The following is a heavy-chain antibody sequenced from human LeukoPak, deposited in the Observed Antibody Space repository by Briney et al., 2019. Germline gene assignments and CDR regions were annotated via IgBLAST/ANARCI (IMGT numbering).Heavy chain of an antibody. CDR3: ASSIVADGTSPFDY. Sequence: PGGSLRLSCAASGFTFSSYAMHWVRQAPGKGLEWLSYINAASDATYYADSVKGRFTISRDNAKNSLYLQMNSLRAEDTAVYYCASSIVADGTSPFDYWGQGTLVTVSS. CDR1: GFTFSSYA. CDR2: INAASDAT. V-gene: IGHV3-48*01. J-gene: IGHJ4*02. D-gene: IGHD6-13*01.